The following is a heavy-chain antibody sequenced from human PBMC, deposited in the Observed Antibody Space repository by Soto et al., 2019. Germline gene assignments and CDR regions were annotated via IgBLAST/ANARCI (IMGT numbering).Heavy chain of an antibody. D-gene: IGHD6-6*01. CDR3: VTWGGIEARNLDH. Sequence: GGSLRLSCSASGFPFSNHAMHWVRQAPGKGLEYVSAVNYNGGTTYYVDSVKGRFAISRDNSKNTLYLQMSSLKVEDTAMYHCVTWGGIEARNLDHWGQGTLVTVSS. V-gene: IGHV3-64D*06. J-gene: IGHJ4*02. CDR2: VNYNGGTT. CDR1: GFPFSNHA.